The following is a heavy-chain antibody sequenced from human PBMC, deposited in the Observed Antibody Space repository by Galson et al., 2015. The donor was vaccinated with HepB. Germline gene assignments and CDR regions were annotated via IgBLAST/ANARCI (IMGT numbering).Heavy chain of an antibody. CDR3: QAVAGTRGGVMGFDY. CDR1: GFTFSSYA. V-gene: IGHV3-30-3*01. J-gene: IGHJ4*02. Sequence: SLRLSCAASGFTFSSYAMHWVRQAPGKGLEWVAVISYDGSNKYYADSVKGRFTTSRDNSKNTLYLQMNSLRAEDTAVYYCQAVAGTRGGVMGFDYWGQGTLVTVSS. CDR2: ISYDGSNK. D-gene: IGHD6-19*01.